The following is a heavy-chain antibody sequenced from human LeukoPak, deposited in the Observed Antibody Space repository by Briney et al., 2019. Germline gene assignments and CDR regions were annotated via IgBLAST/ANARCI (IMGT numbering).Heavy chain of an antibody. Sequence: SETLSLTCTVSGGSISSFYWNWIRQSPGKGLEWIGCIYYSGSTNYNPSLKSRVSISIDTSKNQFSLKLSSVAAADTAVYYCARANSGTYSSPWDYWGQGTLVNVSS. V-gene: IGHV4-59*12. J-gene: IGHJ4*02. D-gene: IGHD1-26*01. CDR1: GGSISSFY. CDR2: IYYSGST. CDR3: ARANSGTYSSPWDY.